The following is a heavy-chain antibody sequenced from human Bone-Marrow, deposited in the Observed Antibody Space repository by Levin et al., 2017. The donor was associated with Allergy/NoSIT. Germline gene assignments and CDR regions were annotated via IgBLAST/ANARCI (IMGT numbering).Heavy chain of an antibody. Sequence: GESLKISCKGSGYSFTNYWIGWVRQMPGKGPEWMGIIYPSDSDTRYSPSFQGQVTISADKSISIAYLQWSSLKASDTAMYYCARPAGSDNWGKTGWYFDLWGRGTLVTVSS. D-gene: IGHD7-27*01. V-gene: IGHV5-51*01. J-gene: IGHJ2*01. CDR2: IYPSDSDT. CDR1: GYSFTNYW. CDR3: ARPAGSDNWGKTGWYFDL.